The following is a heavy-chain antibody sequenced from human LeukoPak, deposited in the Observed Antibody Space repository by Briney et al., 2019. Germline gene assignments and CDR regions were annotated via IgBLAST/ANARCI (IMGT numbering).Heavy chain of an antibody. CDR1: GYTFTSYG. CDR2: ISAYNGNT. V-gene: IGHV1-18*01. Sequence: ASVKVSCKASGYTFTSYGISWVRQAPGQGLEWMGWISAYNGNTNYAQKLQGRVTMTTDTSTSTAYMELRSLRSDDTAVYYCARDSNQARWYPHWLDPWGQGTLVTVSS. J-gene: IGHJ5*02. CDR3: ARDSNQARWYPHWLDP. D-gene: IGHD6-13*01.